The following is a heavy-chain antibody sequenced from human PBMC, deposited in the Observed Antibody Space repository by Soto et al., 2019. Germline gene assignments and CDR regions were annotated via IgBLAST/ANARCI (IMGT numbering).Heavy chain of an antibody. V-gene: IGHV3-48*02. CDR1: GFTFSDFN. Sequence: PGGSLRLSCAASGFTFSDFNMNWVRQAPGKGLEWISYISSSGRSTYYADSVKGRFTISRDNANNSLFLQMNSLVDEDSAVYYCAKETFFFESRTCYLAQRPRWFELWGPGTLVTVSS. CDR3: AKETFFFESRTCYLAQRPRWFEL. D-gene: IGHD2-21*01. J-gene: IGHJ5*02. CDR2: ISSSGRST.